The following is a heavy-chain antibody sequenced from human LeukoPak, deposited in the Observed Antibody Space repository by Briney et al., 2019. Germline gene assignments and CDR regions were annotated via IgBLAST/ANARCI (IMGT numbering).Heavy chain of an antibody. CDR1: GLTFSSYA. Sequence: SGGSLRLSCAASGLTFSSYAMHWVRQAPGKGLEWVAVISYDGSNKYYADSVRGRFTISRDISTDTLWLQMDSLRTEDTAVYYCAKGPLRGTAAAIDYWGQGTLVTVSS. J-gene: IGHJ4*02. V-gene: IGHV3-30-3*01. CDR3: AKGPLRGTAAAIDY. CDR2: ISYDGSNK. D-gene: IGHD2-2*01.